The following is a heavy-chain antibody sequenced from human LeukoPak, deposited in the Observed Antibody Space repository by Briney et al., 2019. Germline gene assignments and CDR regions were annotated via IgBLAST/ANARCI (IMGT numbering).Heavy chain of an antibody. CDR1: GFTFSGYA. D-gene: IGHD3-16*01. V-gene: IGHV3-30*18. CDR2: ISYDGSNQ. J-gene: IGHJ4*02. CDR3: ANSPNSFGPDY. Sequence: PGGSLRLSCVASGFTFSGYAMSWVRQVPGKGLEWVASISYDGSNQYYADFVKGRYTISRDNSKNTLFLQMNSLRVEDTAVYYCANSPNSFGPDYWGQGSLVTVSS.